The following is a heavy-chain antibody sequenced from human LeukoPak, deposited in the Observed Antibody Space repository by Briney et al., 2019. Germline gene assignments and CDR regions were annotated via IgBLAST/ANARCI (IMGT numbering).Heavy chain of an antibody. CDR3: ARGRAIVVVTATPGGAFDI. D-gene: IGHD2-21*02. CDR1: GFTFSSYE. J-gene: IGHJ3*02. CDR2: ISSSGSTI. V-gene: IGHV3-48*03. Sequence: GGSLRLSCAASGFTFSSYEMNWVRQAPGKGLEWVSYISSSGSTIYYADSVKGRFTISRDNAKNSLYLQMNSLRAEDTAVYYCARGRAIVVVTATPGGAFDIWGQGTMVTVSS.